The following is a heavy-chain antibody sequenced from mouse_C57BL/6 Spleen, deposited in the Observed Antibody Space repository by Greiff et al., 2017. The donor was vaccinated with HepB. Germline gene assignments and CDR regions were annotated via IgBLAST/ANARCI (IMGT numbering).Heavy chain of an antibody. Sequence: QVQLKQSGPELVKPGASVKISCKASGYAFSSSWMNWVKQRPGKGLEWIGRIYPGDGDTNYNGKFKGKATLTADKSSSTAYMQLSSLTSEDSAVYFCARGDYYYGSSSPFAYWGQGTLVTVSA. CDR1: GYAFSSSW. CDR2: IYPGDGDT. CDR3: ARGDYYYGSSSPFAY. D-gene: IGHD1-1*01. J-gene: IGHJ3*01. V-gene: IGHV1-82*01.